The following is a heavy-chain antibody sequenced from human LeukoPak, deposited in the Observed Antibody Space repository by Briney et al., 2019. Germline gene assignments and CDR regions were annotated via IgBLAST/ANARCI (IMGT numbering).Heavy chain of an antibody. V-gene: IGHV1-18*01. J-gene: IGHJ4*02. CDR1: GYTFSTYG. D-gene: IGHD6-6*01. CDR2: ISAYNGNT. Sequence: ASVKVSCKASGYTFSTYGISCVRQAPGQGLEWMGRISAYNGNTNYAQKFQGRVTMTTDTSTTTAYMELRSLRSDDTAVYYCARDRVTYSTSSGVDYWGQGTLVTVSS. CDR3: ARDRVTYSTSSGVDY.